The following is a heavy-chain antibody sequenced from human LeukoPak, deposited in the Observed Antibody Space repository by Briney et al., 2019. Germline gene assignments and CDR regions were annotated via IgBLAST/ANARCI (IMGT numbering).Heavy chain of an antibody. CDR2: ISTYNGNT. Sequence: ASVKVSFKASGYTFTTYGISWVRQAPGQGLEWMGWISTYNGNTNYAQKLQGRVTMTTDTSTSTAYMELRSLRSDDTAVYYCAREMTPVTGPRKFYFDYWGQGTLVTVSS. CDR3: AREMTPVTGPRKFYFDY. V-gene: IGHV1-18*01. J-gene: IGHJ4*02. D-gene: IGHD4-17*01. CDR1: GYTFTTYG.